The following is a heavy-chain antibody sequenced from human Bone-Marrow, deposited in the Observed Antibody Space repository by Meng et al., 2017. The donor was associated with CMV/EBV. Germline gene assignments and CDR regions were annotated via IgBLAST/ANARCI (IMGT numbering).Heavy chain of an antibody. J-gene: IGHJ3*02. CDR1: GFTFSSYE. V-gene: IGHV3-48*03. D-gene: IGHD5-12*01. CDR3: AKGSGTLATGGAFDI. Sequence: GGSLRLSCAASGFTFSSYEMNWVRQAPGKGLEWVSYISSSGSTIYYAGSVKGRFTISRDNAKNSLYLQMNSLRAEDTAVYYCAKGSGTLATGGAFDIWGQGTMVTVSS. CDR2: ISSSGSTI.